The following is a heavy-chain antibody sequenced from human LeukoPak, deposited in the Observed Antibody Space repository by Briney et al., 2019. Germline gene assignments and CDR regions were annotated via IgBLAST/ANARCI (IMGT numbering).Heavy chain of an antibody. V-gene: IGHV4-39*01. CDR3: ARHSGWYNYYFDY. CDR2: IYYSGST. D-gene: IGHD6-19*01. J-gene: IGHJ4*02. Sequence: SETLSLTCTVSGGSISSSRYYWGWIRQPPGKGLEWIGSIYYSGSTYYNPSLKSRVTISVDTSKNQFSLKLSSVTAADTAVYYCARHSGWYNYYFDYWGQGTLVTVSS. CDR1: GGSISSSRYY.